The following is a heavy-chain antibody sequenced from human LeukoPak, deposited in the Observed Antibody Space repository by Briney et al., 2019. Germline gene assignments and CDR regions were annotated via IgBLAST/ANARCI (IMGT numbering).Heavy chain of an antibody. CDR2: INHSGST. V-gene: IGHV4-34*01. Sequence: SETLSLTCAVYGGSFSGYYWSWIRQPPGKGLEWIGEINHSGSTNYNPSLKSRVTISVDTSKNQFSLKLSSVTAADTAVYYCARSRGWSYYNSFDPWGQGTLVTVSS. J-gene: IGHJ5*02. D-gene: IGHD3-10*01. CDR3: ARSRGWSYYNSFDP. CDR1: GGSFSGYY.